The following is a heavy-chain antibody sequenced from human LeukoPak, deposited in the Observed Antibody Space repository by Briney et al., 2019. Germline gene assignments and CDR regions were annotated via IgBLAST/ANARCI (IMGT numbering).Heavy chain of an antibody. D-gene: IGHD2-2*01. J-gene: IGHJ4*02. Sequence: QSGGSLRLSCAASGFTFSTYWMNWVRQAPGKGLEWVANIKQDGSEKYYVDSVKGRFTISRDNAKNSLYLQMNSLRAEDTAVYYCARDGAPDAHCSSSSCAIRWGQGTLVTVSS. CDR3: ARDGAPDAHCSSSSCAIR. CDR1: GFTFSTYW. V-gene: IGHV3-7*01. CDR2: IKQDGSEK.